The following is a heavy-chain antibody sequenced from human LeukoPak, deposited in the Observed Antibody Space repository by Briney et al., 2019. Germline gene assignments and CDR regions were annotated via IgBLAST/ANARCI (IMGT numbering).Heavy chain of an antibody. CDR3: ARYYGSGIYSLDN. J-gene: IGHJ4*02. D-gene: IGHD3-10*01. Sequence: GGSLRLSCAASGFTFSSYWMHWVRQAPGKGLVWVSRINNDGSDTSYVDSVKGRFTISRDNAKNTLYLQMNSLRAEDAAVYYCARYYGSGIYSLDNWGQGTLVTVSS. V-gene: IGHV3-74*01. CDR2: INNDGSDT. CDR1: GFTFSSYW.